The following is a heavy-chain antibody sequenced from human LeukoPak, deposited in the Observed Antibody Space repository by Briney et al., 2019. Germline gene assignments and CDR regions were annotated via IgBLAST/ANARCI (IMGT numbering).Heavy chain of an antibody. D-gene: IGHD6-13*01. V-gene: IGHV4-34*01. Sequence: SETLSLTCAVYGGSFSGYYWSWIRQPPGKGLEWTGEINHSGSTNYMPSLKSRVTISIDTSKKKFSLKLSSVTAADTAVYYCARKGGGQLVNTRRWFDPWGQGTLVTVSS. CDR2: INHSGST. CDR1: GGSFSGYY. J-gene: IGHJ5*02. CDR3: ARKGGGQLVNTRRWFDP.